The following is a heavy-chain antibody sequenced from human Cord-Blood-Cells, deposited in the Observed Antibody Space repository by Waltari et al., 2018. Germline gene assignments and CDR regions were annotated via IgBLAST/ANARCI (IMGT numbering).Heavy chain of an antibody. CDR1: GYTFTGYY. J-gene: IGHJ5*02. CDR2: INPNSGGT. V-gene: IGHV1-2*04. D-gene: IGHD4-17*01. Sequence: QVQLVQSGAEVKKPGASVKVSYKASGYTFTGYYMHWVRQAPGQGLEWMGWINPNSGGTNYAQKFQGWVTMTRDTSISTAYMELSRLRSDDTAVYYCARGPLRATVTKNWFDPWGQGTLVTVSS. CDR3: ARGPLRATVTKNWFDP.